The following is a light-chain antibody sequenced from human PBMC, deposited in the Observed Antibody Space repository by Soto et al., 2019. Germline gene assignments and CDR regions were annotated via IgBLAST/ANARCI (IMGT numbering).Light chain of an antibody. V-gene: IGLV2-23*01. J-gene: IGLJ2*01. CDR1: SSDVGSYNL. CDR2: EAN. Sequence: QSALTQPASGSGSPGQSITISCTGTSSDVGSYNLVSWYQQHPGKAPKLMIYEANKRPSGVSDRFSGSKSGNTASLTISGLQAEDEAEYYCSSYAGYSTSVVFGGGIKLTVL. CDR3: SSYAGYSTSVV.